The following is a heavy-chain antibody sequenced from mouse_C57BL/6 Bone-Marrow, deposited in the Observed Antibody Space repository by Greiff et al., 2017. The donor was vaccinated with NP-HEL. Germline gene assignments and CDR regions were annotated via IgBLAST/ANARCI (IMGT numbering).Heavy chain of an antibody. V-gene: IGHV1-54*01. J-gene: IGHJ3*01. CDR2: INPGSGGT. Sequence: VQLQESGAELVRPGTSVKVSCKASGYAFTNYLIEWVKQRPGQGLEWIGVINPGSGGTNYNEKFKGKATLTADKSSSTAYMQLSSLSSEDSAVYFCARAHAYWGQGTLVTVSA. CDR1: GYAFTNYL. CDR3: ARAHAY.